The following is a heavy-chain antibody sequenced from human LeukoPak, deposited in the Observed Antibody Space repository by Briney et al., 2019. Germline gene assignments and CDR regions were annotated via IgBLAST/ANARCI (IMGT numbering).Heavy chain of an antibody. D-gene: IGHD1-20*01. CDR1: GGSISDYY. V-gene: IGHV4-4*07. CDR3: GRGGITGTTSLDY. CDR2: IYSSGST. J-gene: IGHJ4*02. Sequence: SETLSLTCTVSGGSISDYYWSWIRQPAGKGLEWIGHIYSSGSTYYNPSLKSRVTMSVDMSKNQFSLKLSSVTAADTAVYYCGRGGITGTTSLDYWGQGTLVTVS.